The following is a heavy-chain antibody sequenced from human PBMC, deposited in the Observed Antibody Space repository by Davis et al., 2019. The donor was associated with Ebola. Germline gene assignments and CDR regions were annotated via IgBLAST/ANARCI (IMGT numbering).Heavy chain of an antibody. CDR2: ISSSSNTI. CDR1: GFTFSSYA. CDR3: ARVSLLWFGELLYSAGPFDY. Sequence: GESLKISCAASGFTFSSYAMNWVRQAPGKGLEWVSYISSSSNTIYYADSVKGRFTISRDNAKNSLYLQMNSLRAEDTAVYYCARVSLLWFGELLYSAGPFDYWGQGTLVTVSS. D-gene: IGHD3-10*01. J-gene: IGHJ4*02. V-gene: IGHV3-48*01.